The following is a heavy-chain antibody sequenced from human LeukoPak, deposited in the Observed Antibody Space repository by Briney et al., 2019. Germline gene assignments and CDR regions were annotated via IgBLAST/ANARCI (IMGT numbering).Heavy chain of an antibody. CDR2: ISSSSSYI. Sequence: GGSLRLSCAASGFTFNSYSMNWVRQAPGKGLEWVSSISSSSSYIYYADSVKGRFTISRDNAKNSLYLQMNSLRAEDTAVYYCARHGNYYGSGSYRWGQGTLVTVSS. CDR1: GFTFNSYS. CDR3: ARHGNYYGSGSYR. J-gene: IGHJ4*02. D-gene: IGHD3-10*01. V-gene: IGHV3-21*01.